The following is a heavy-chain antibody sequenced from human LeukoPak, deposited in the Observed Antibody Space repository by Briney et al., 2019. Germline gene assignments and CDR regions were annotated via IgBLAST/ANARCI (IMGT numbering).Heavy chain of an antibody. D-gene: IGHD2-8*02. CDR1: GFTFSSYW. J-gene: IGHJ4*02. CDR3: ARDPFHCPGGRPCDY. Sequence: PGGSLRLSCAASGFTFSSYWMSWVRQAPGKGLEWVANIKQDGSEKYYVDSVKGRFTISRDNAKNSLYLQMNSLRAEDTAVYYCARDPFHCPGGRPCDYWGQGPLVTVSS. V-gene: IGHV3-7*01. CDR2: IKQDGSEK.